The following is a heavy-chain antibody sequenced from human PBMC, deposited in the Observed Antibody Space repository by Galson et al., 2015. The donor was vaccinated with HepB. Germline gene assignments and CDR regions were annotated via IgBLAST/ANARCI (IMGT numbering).Heavy chain of an antibody. CDR2: IYPGDSDT. D-gene: IGHD2-2*01. Sequence: QSGAEVKKPGESLKISCKGSGYSFTSYWIGWVRQMPGKGLEWMGIIYPGDSDTRYSPSFQGQVTISADKSISTAYLQWSSLKASDTAMYYCARRYCSSTSCDYYGMDVWGQGTTVTVSS. CDR1: GYSFTSYW. J-gene: IGHJ6*02. CDR3: ARRYCSSTSCDYYGMDV. V-gene: IGHV5-51*01.